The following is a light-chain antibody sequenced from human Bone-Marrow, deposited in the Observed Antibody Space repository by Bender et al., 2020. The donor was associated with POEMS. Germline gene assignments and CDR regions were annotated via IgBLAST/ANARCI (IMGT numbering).Light chain of an antibody. V-gene: IGLV3-27*01. Sequence: SYELTQPSSVSVSPGQTARITCSGDVVAKKYARWFQQKPGQAPVLVIYKDSERPSGIPERFSGSNSGNTATLTISGTQAMDEADYHCQAWVSDTVVFGGGTQLTVL. CDR2: KDS. CDR3: QAWVSDTVV. J-gene: IGLJ2*01. CDR1: VVAKKY.